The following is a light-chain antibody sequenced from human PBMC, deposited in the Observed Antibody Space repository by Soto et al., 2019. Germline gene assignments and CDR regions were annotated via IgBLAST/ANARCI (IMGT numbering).Light chain of an antibody. V-gene: IGLV2-14*01. CDR3: SSYTSSYTLV. J-gene: IGLJ2*01. CDR2: DVS. Sequence: QGVLTQPASGSGAPGQSVTISCTGTSRDVGGYNYVSWYQQHPGKAPKLMIYDVSNRPSGVSNRFSGSKSGNTASLTISGLQAEDEADYYCSSYTSSYTLVFGGGTKVTVL. CDR1: SRDVGGYNY.